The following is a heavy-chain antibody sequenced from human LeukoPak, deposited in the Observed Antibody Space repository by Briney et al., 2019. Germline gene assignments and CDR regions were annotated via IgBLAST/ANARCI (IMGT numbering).Heavy chain of an antibody. CDR2: INPNTGGT. CDR1: GYTFTGYH. Sequence: ASVKVSCKTSGYTFTGYHIHWVRQAPGQGLEWMGRINPNTGGTNYAQKFQGRVTMTRDTSTSTTYMELSSLRSDDTAVYYCAREWELLSYYYYYAVDVWGQGTTVTVSS. D-gene: IGHD1-26*01. V-gene: IGHV1-2*06. CDR3: AREWELLSYYYYYAVDV. J-gene: IGHJ6*02.